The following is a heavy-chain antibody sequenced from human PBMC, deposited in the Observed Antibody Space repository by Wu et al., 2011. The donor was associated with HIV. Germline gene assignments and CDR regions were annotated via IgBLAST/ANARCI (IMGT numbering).Heavy chain of an antibody. D-gene: IGHD3-22*01. CDR1: GYSFTDHH. V-gene: IGHV1-2*02. CDR3: ARGHVGISVTVGPGYWYFDL. Sequence: QVQLVQSGAELKKPGASVKVSCEASGYSFTDHHIHWVRQAPGQGLEWLGWMNPENGDTAYAQTFLGRVTMTRDTSINTAYMELSRLTSDDTALYYCARGHVGISVTVGPGYWYFDLWGQAPWSLSPQ. J-gene: IGHJ2*01. CDR2: MNPENGDT.